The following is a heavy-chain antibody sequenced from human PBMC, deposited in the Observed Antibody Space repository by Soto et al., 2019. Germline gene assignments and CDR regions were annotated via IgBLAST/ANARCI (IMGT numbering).Heavy chain of an antibody. V-gene: IGHV3-23*01. CDR3: AKDMIYYYDTSGYYFDY. D-gene: IGHD3-22*01. CDR2: ISGSGGST. Sequence: GESLKISCAASGFTFSSYAMSWVRQAPGKGLEWVSAISGSGGSTYYADSVKGRFTISRDNSKNTLYLQMNSLRAEDTAVYYGAKDMIYYYDTSGYYFDYWGQGTLVTVSS. J-gene: IGHJ4*02. CDR1: GFTFSSYA.